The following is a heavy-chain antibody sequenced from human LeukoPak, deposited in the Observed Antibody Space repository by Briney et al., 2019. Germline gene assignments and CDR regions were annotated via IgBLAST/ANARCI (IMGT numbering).Heavy chain of an antibody. V-gene: IGHV4-34*01. CDR1: GGSFSGYY. CDR3: ASVYCSSTSCYLGYFDY. Sequence: PSETLSLTCAVYGGSFSGYYWSWIRQPPGKGLEWIGEINHSGSTNYNPSLKSRVTISVDTSKNQLSLKLSSVTAADTAVYYCASVYCSSTSCYLGYFDYWGQGTLVTVSS. J-gene: IGHJ4*02. D-gene: IGHD2-2*01. CDR2: INHSGST.